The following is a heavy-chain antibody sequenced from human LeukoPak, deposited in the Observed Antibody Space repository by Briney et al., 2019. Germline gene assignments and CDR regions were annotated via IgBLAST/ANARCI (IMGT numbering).Heavy chain of an antibody. D-gene: IGHD4-23*01. CDR2: INVDGSVK. J-gene: IGHJ4*02. CDR1: AFTFSNYW. V-gene: IGHV3-74*01. Sequence: GGSLRLSCAASAFTFSNYWMYWVRQVPGKGLVWVSRINVDGSVKSYADSVKGRFTISRDNAKSTVSLQMNSLRAEDTAVYYCVRDLILVDTPGDDFDYWGQGALVTVSS. CDR3: VRDLILVDTPGDDFDY.